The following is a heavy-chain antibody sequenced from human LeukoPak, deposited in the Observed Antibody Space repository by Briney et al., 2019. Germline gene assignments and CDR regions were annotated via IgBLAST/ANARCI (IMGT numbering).Heavy chain of an antibody. Sequence: SVKVSCKASGGTFSSYAISWVRQAPGQRLEWMGRIIPILGIANYAQKFQGRVTITADKSTSTAYMELSSLRSEDTAVYYCARGYCSSATCRHFDYWGQGALVTVSS. CDR1: GGTFSSYA. V-gene: IGHV1-69*04. CDR2: IIPILGIA. J-gene: IGHJ4*02. CDR3: ARGYCSSATCRHFDY. D-gene: IGHD2-2*01.